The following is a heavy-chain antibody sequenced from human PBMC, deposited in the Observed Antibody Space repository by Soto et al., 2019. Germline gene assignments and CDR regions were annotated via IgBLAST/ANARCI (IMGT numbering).Heavy chain of an antibody. D-gene: IGHD5-12*01. CDR1: GGTFISYA. Sequence: SVNVSCKASGGTFISYAISWVRQAPGQGLEWMGGIIPIFGTANYAQKFQGRVTITADESTSTAYMELSSLRSEDTAVYYCARELGPGQATPWGQGTLVPVSS. J-gene: IGHJ5*02. CDR3: ARELGPGQATP. CDR2: IIPIFGTA. V-gene: IGHV1-69*13.